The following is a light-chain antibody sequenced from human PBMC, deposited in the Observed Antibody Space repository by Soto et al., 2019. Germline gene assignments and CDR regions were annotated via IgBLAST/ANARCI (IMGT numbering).Light chain of an antibody. CDR3: QQYYTSFSWT. J-gene: IGKJ1*01. CDR2: AAS. CDR1: QSIGSF. V-gene: IGKV1-5*01. Sequence: DIQMTQSPSTLSASIGDRVTITCRASQSIGSFLAWYQQKPGKAPNLLIYAASSLESGVPSRFSGGGSGTEFTLTVSSLQPDDFATYYCQQYYTSFSWTFGQGTKVEI.